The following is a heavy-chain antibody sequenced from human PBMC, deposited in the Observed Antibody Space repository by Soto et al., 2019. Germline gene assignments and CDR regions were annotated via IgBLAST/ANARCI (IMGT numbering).Heavy chain of an antibody. D-gene: IGHD3-3*01. V-gene: IGHV1-2*04. CDR3: ARGSHTIFGVVYYCYYYMDV. CDR2: INPNSGGT. J-gene: IGHJ6*03. Sequence: ASVKVSCKASGYTFTGYYMHWVRQAPGQGLEWMGWINPNSGGTNYAQKFQGWVTMTRDTSISTAYMELSRLRSDDTAVYYCARGSHTIFGVVYYCYYYMDVWGKGTTVTVSS. CDR1: GYTFTGYY.